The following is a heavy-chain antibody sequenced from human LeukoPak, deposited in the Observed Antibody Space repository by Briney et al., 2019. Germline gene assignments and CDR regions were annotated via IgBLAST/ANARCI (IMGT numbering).Heavy chain of an antibody. CDR3: ARDGGYSGYDYGMDV. CDR1: GFTFSSYS. J-gene: IGHJ6*01. V-gene: IGHV3-21*01. CDR2: ISSSSSYI. Sequence: GGSLRLSCASSGFTFSSYSMNWVRQAPGKGLEWGSSISSSSSYIYYADSVKRRFTTSRDNAKSSLYLQMNRLRAEETDVYYCARDGGYSGYDYGMDVWGQGTTVTVSS. D-gene: IGHD5-12*01.